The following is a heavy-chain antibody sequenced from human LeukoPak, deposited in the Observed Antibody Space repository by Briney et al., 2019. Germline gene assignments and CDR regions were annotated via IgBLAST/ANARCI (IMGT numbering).Heavy chain of an antibody. D-gene: IGHD3-10*01. CDR1: GFTFSSYW. V-gene: IGHV3-74*01. CDR3: ARDSMVRGVITGDY. Sequence: GGSLRLSCAASGFTFSSYWMHWVRQAPGKGLVWVSRIKPDGSTYYADSVKGRFTVSRDNAKNSLYLQMNSLRAEDTAVYYCARDSMVRGVITGDYWGQGTLVTVSS. CDR2: IKPDGST. J-gene: IGHJ4*02.